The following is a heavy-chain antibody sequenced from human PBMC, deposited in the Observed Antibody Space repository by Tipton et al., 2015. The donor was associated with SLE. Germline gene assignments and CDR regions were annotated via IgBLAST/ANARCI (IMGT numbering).Heavy chain of an antibody. CDR3: ARERSGSSNFDY. J-gene: IGHJ4*02. CDR2: ILYTGRT. CDR1: GGSISSYY. Sequence: TLSLTCTVSGGSISSYYWDWIRKPPGKGLEWIGSILYTGRTSYNPPLKSRVTISVDTSKKQFSLRLSSVTAADTAVYYCARERSGSSNFDYWGPGTLVTVSS. D-gene: IGHD2-2*01. V-gene: IGHV4-59*01.